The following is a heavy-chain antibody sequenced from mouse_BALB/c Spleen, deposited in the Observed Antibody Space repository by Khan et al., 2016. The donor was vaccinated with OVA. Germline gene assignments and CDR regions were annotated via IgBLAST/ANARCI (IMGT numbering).Heavy chain of an antibody. J-gene: IGHJ3*01. CDR3: ANHGSSSAWLTY. CDR2: INPSTGYT. Sequence: QVQLKQSGAELAKPGASVKMSCKASGYTFTSYWMHWVKQRPGQGLEWIGYINPSTGYTEYNQKFKDKVTLTADKSSSTAYMQLSSLTSEDSAVYYCANHGSSSAWLTYWGQGTLVTVSA. D-gene: IGHD1-1*01. CDR1: GYTFTSYW. V-gene: IGHV1-7*01.